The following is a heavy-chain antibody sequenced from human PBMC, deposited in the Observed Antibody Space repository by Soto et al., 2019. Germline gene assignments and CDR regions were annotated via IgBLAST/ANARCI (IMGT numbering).Heavy chain of an antibody. D-gene: IGHD3-22*01. J-gene: IGHJ4*02. CDR2: IYHSGST. Sequence: SETLSLTCAVSGYSISSGYYWGWIRQPPGKGLEWIGSIYHSGSTYYNPSLKSRVTISVDTSKNQFSLRLSSVTAADTAVYYCARDSWPTYYYDSSGYVYFDYWGQGTLVTVSS. V-gene: IGHV4-38-2*02. CDR3: ARDSWPTYYYDSSGYVYFDY. CDR1: GYSISSGYY.